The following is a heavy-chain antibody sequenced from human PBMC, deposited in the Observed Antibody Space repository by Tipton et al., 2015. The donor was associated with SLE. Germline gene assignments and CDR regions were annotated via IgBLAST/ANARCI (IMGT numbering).Heavy chain of an antibody. V-gene: IGHV4-34*01. CDR3: ARGRDF. Sequence: TLSLTCAVYGGSFSGYYWSWIRQPPGKGLEWIGEINHSGSTNYNPSLKSRVTISVDTSKNQFSLKLSSVTAADTAVYYCARGRDFWGKGTTVTVFS. J-gene: IGHJ6*04. CDR2: INHSGST. CDR1: GGSFSGYY.